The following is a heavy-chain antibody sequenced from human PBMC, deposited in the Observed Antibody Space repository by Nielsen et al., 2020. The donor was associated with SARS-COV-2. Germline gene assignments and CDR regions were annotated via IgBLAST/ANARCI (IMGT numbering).Heavy chain of an antibody. CDR1: GGSISSSSYY. CDR2: IYYSGST. D-gene: IGHD3-3*01. Sequence: SETLSLTCTVSGGSISSSSYYWGWIRQPPGKGLEWIGSIYYSGSTYYNPSLKSRVTISVDTSKNQFSLKLSSVTAADTAVYYCARHGRYDFWSGYYEYDAFDIWGQGTMVTVSS. J-gene: IGHJ3*02. V-gene: IGHV4-39*01. CDR3: ARHGRYDFWSGYYEYDAFDI.